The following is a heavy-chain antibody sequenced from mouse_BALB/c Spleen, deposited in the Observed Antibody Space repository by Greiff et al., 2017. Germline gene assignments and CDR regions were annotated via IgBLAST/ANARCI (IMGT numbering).Heavy chain of an antibody. J-gene: IGHJ2*01. Sequence: DVKLQESGPGLVKPSQSLSLTCTVTGYSITSDYAWNWIRQFPGNKLEWMGYISYSGSTSYNPSLKSRISITRDTSKNQFFLQLNSVTTEDTATYYCARAGYDGYPFDYWGQGTTLTVSS. CDR3: ARAGYDGYPFDY. CDR1: GYSITSDYA. CDR2: ISYSGST. D-gene: IGHD2-3*01. V-gene: IGHV3-2*02.